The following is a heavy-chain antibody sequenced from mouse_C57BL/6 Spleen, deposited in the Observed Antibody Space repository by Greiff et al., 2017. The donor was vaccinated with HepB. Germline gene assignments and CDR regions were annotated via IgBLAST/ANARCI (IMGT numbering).Heavy chain of an antibody. J-gene: IGHJ4*01. CDR1: GFTFSDYY. CDR2: ISNGGGST. V-gene: IGHV5-12*01. Sequence: EVKLVESGGGLVQPGGSLKLSCAASGFTFSDYYMYWVRQTPEKRLEWVAYISNGGGSTYYPDTVKGRFTISRDNAKNTLYLQMSRLKSEDTAMYYCACGTINWDGDYYAMDYWGQGTSVTVSS. D-gene: IGHD4-1*01. CDR3: ACGTINWDGDYYAMDY.